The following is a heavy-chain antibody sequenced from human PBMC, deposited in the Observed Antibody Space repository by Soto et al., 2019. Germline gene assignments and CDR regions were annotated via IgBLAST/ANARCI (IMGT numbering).Heavy chain of an antibody. D-gene: IGHD3-10*01. V-gene: IGHV4-59*13. CDR2: IYYSGGT. Sequence: SETLSLTCIVSGGSINNYYWSWIRQSPGKGLEWIGYIYYSGGTNYNPSLKSRVTISVDTSKNQFSLKLNSVTAADTAVYYCARITDYYGAGSYNWFDPWGQGTLVTVSS. J-gene: IGHJ5*02. CDR1: GGSINNYY. CDR3: ARITDYYGAGSYNWFDP.